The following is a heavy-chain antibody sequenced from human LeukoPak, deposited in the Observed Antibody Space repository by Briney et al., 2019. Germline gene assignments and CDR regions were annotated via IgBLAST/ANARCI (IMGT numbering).Heavy chain of an antibody. J-gene: IGHJ4*02. CDR2: ISSSSSYI. D-gene: IGHD6-6*01. CDR1: GFTLSSYS. Sequence: GGSLRLSCAASGFTLSSYSMNWVRQAPGKGLEWVSSISSSSSYIYYADSVKGRFTISRDNAKNSLYLQMNSLRAEDTAVYYCARGWVSSSSIFDYWGQGTLVTVSS. CDR3: ARGWVSSSSIFDY. V-gene: IGHV3-21*01.